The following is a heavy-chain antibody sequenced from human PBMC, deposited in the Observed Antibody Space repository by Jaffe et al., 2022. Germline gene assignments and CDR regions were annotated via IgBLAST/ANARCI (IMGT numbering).Heavy chain of an antibody. V-gene: IGHV4-61*02. Sequence: QVQLQESGPGLVKPSQTLSLTCTVSGGSISSGSYYWSWIRQPAGKGLEWIGRIYTSGSTNYNPSLKSRVTISVDTSKNQFSLKLSSVTAADTAVYYCARDFNEYYYDSSGIWGGAFDIWGQGTMVTVSS. CDR2: IYTSGST. CDR3: ARDFNEYYYDSSGIWGGAFDI. J-gene: IGHJ3*02. D-gene: IGHD3-22*01. CDR1: GGSISSGSYY.